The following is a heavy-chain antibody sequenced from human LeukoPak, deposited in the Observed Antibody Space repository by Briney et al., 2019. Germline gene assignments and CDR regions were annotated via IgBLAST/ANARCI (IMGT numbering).Heavy chain of an antibody. CDR1: GGSISSYY. CDR3: ARGTGYSSSWYVAGSPIHNWFDP. Sequence: SETLSLTCTVSGGSISSYYWSWIRQPAGKGLEWIGRIYTSGSTNYNPSLKSRVTMSVDTSKNQFSLKLSSVTAADTAVYYCARGTGYSSSWYVAGSPIHNWFDPWGQGTLVTVSS. V-gene: IGHV4-4*07. J-gene: IGHJ5*02. D-gene: IGHD6-13*01. CDR2: IYTSGST.